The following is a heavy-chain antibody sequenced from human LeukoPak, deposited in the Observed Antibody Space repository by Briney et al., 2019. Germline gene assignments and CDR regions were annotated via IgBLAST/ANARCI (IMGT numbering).Heavy chain of an antibody. V-gene: IGHV4-34*01. CDR2: IDHRGST. J-gene: IGHJ4*02. Sequence: TSETLSLTCAAYGGASSGYYCTWIRQPAGKGLEWIGEIDHRGSTHYNPSLQSRVTISIDTSKNQFSLNLSSVTAADTAVYYCSRGGNFAFWGQGTLVTVSS. CDR3: SRGGNFAF. CDR1: GGASSGYY.